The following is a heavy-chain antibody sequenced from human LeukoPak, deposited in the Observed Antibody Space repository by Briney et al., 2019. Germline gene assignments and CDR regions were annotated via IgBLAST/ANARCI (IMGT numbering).Heavy chain of an antibody. Sequence: SETLSLTCAVSGCTISSGGYSWSWIRQPPGKGLEWIGYIYHSGSTHYNPSLKSRVTISVDRSKNQFSLKLSSVTAADTAVYYCARVAGTAPSAPFDYWGQGTLVTVSS. CDR3: ARVAGTAPSAPFDY. CDR2: IYHSGST. D-gene: IGHD1-1*01. J-gene: IGHJ4*02. CDR1: GCTISSGGYS. V-gene: IGHV4-30-2*01.